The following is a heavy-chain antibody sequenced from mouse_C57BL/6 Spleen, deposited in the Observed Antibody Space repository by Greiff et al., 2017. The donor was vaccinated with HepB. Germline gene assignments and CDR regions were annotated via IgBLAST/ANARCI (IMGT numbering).Heavy chain of an antibody. Sequence: EVQLPQSGPELVQPGASVKISCKASGYSFTDYNMNWVKQSNGKSLEWIGVINPNYGTTSYNQKFKGNATLTEDQSSSTAYMQLNSLTSEDSAGYYCATPGGRGYFDYWGQGTTLTVAS. CDR3: ATPGGRGYFDY. V-gene: IGHV1-39*01. CDR2: INPNYGTT. D-gene: IGHD3-3*01. CDR1: GYSFTDYN. J-gene: IGHJ2*01.